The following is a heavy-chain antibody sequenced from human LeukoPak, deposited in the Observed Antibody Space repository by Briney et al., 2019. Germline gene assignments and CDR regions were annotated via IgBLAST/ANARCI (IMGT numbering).Heavy chain of an antibody. V-gene: IGHV4-39*07. J-gene: IGHJ5*02. CDR2: IYYSGST. CDR1: GGSISSSSYY. CDR3: ARRRNSSSWYGNWFDP. Sequence: SETLSLTCTVSGGSISSSSYYWGWIRQPPGKGLEWIGSIYYSGSTYYNPSLKSRVTISVDTSKNQFSLKLSSVTAADTAVYYCARRRNSSSWYGNWFDPWGQGTLVTVSS. D-gene: IGHD6-13*01.